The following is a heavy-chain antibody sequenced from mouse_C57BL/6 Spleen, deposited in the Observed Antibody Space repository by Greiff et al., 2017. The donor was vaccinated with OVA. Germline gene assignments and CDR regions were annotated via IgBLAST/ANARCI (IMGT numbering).Heavy chain of an antibody. CDR1: GYTFTSYW. J-gene: IGHJ4*01. Sequence: QVQLQQSGAELVKPGASVKLSCKASGYTFTSYWMHWVKQRPGQGLEWIGMIHPNSGSTNYNEKFKSKATLTVDKSSSTAYMQLSSLTSEDSAVYYCARDVYYDYDDALMDYWGQGTSVTVSS. CDR3: ARDVYYDYDDALMDY. D-gene: IGHD2-4*01. V-gene: IGHV1-64*01. CDR2: IHPNSGST.